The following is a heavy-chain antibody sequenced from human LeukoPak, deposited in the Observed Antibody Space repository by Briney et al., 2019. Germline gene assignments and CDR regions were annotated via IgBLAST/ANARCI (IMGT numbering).Heavy chain of an antibody. J-gene: IGHJ4*02. V-gene: IGHV1-46*01. D-gene: IGHD3-10*01. CDR3: SRGGSGSGYLHHFDY. CDR2: INPRSGST. Sequence: ASVKVSCKGSGYTFTSYYMHWVRQAPGQGPEWMRRINPRSGSTNYAQKFLGRVTMTRDTSTRTVYIELSSLRSDDTAVYYCSRGGSGSGYLHHFDYWGQGSLVTVSS. CDR1: GYTFTSYY.